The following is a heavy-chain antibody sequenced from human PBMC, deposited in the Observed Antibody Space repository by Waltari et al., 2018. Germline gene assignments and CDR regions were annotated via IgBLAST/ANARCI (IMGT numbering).Heavy chain of an antibody. CDR3: ATSNFYPPFDF. J-gene: IGHJ4*02. Sequence: VQLQESGPGVVKPSQTLSLTCSVSGGSITSRNYYWNWIRQSAGKGLQWIGRIYTGGSTKYNPSLESRITISMDTSQNHFSLRLNSVTASDTAVYYCATSNFYPPFDFWGQGAPVIVSS. CDR1: GGSITSRNYY. CDR2: IYTGGST. D-gene: IGHD3-3*01. V-gene: IGHV4-61*02.